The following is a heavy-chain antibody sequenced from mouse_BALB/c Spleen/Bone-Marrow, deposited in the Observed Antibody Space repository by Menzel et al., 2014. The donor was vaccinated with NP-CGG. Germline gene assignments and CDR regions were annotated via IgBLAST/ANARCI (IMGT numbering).Heavy chain of an antibody. D-gene: IGHD4-1*01. CDR2: INPSSGYT. J-gene: IGHJ3*01. CDR1: GYTFTSYT. V-gene: IGHV1-4*01. CDR3: ARERNWDSFAY. Sequence: VKLMESGAELARPGASVKMSYKASGYTFTSYTMHWVKQRPGQGLEWIGYINPSSGYTNYNQKFKDKATLTADKSSSTAYMQLSSLTSEDSAVYYCARERNWDSFAYWGQGTLVTVSA.